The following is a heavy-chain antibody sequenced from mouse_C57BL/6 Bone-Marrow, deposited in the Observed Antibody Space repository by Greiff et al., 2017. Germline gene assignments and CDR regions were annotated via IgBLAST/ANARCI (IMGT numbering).Heavy chain of an antibody. V-gene: IGHV5-4*01. D-gene: IGHD1-1*01. Sequence: DVQLVESGGGLVKPGGSLKLSCAASGFTFSSYAMSWVRQTPEKRLEWVATISAGGSYTYYPDNVKGRFTITRDNAKNNLYLQMGHLKSEDTAMYYGARAAVGPFDYWGQGTTLTVSS. CDR2: ISAGGSYT. CDR3: ARAAVGPFDY. J-gene: IGHJ2*01. CDR1: GFTFSSYA.